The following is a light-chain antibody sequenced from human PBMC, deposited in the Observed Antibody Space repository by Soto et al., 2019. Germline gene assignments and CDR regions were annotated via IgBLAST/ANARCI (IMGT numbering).Light chain of an antibody. Sequence: ETVLTQSPARLSLSPGERATLSCRAGQSVSDYLAWYQQKPGQPPRLLFFYASNRVTGVPARFSAGGSGTDFTLIISNLEPEDFAVYYCQQRVNWPPTFGGGTKVEI. CDR3: QQRVNWPPT. J-gene: IGKJ4*02. CDR1: QSVSDY. V-gene: IGKV3-11*01. CDR2: YAS.